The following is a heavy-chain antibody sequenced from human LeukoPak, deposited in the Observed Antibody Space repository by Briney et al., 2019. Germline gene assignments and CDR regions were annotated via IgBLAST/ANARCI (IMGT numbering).Heavy chain of an antibody. Sequence: SETLSLTCAGYGGSFSGYYWSWIRQPPGKGLEWIGEINHSGSTNYNPSLKSRVTISVATSKNQFSLKLSSVTAADTAVYYCASELGYCSGGSCHLDAFDIWGQGTMVTVSS. CDR1: GGSFSGYY. CDR2: INHSGST. CDR3: ASELGYCSGGSCHLDAFDI. J-gene: IGHJ3*02. D-gene: IGHD2-15*01. V-gene: IGHV4-34*01.